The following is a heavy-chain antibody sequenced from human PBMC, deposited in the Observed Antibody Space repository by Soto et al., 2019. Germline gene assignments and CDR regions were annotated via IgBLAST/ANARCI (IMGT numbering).Heavy chain of an antibody. J-gene: IGHJ6*02. CDR2: IYPSGSA. CDR3: AREIFPYGMDV. D-gene: IGHD3-3*01. V-gene: IGHV4-30-2*01. Sequence: SETLSLTCGVSGGSINSGGYSWNWIRQPPGRGLEWIGNIYPSGSANYSPSLKTRVTISVDRSMNQFSLNLGSVTAADTAVYYCAREIFPYGMDVWGPGTTVTVSS. CDR1: GGSINSGGYS.